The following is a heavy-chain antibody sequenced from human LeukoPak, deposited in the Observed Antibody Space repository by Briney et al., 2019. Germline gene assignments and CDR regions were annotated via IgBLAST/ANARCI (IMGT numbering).Heavy chain of an antibody. V-gene: IGHV3-21*01. CDR2: ISSSDNFI. D-gene: IGHD1-26*01. Sequence: PGGSLRLSCAASGFTFSNYRMNWVRQAPGKGLEWVSSISSSDNFIYYANSVKGRFTISRDNAKNSLYLQMNSLRAEDTAVYYCAREVGATTLDHWGQGTLVTVSP. J-gene: IGHJ4*02. CDR1: GFTFSNYR. CDR3: AREVGATTLDH.